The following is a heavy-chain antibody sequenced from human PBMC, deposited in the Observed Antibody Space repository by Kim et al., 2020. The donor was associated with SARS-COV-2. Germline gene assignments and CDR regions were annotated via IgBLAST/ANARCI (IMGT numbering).Heavy chain of an antibody. J-gene: IGHJ4*02. CDR3: ARERCSSTSCYRGIWDY. Sequence: VKGRFTISRDNAKNSLYLQMNSLRDEDTAVYYCARERCSSTSCYRGIWDYWGQGTLVTVSS. D-gene: IGHD2-2*02. V-gene: IGHV3-48*02.